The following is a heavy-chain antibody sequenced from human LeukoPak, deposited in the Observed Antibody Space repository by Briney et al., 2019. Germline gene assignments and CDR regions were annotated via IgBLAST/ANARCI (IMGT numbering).Heavy chain of an antibody. CDR3: ARRGSSSGWYESSGGWFDP. Sequence: PGESLKISCKGSGYSFTSYWIGWVRQMPGKGLEWMGIIYPGDSDTRYSPSFQGQVTISADKSISTAYLQWSRLKASDTAMYYCARRGSSSGWYESSGGWFDPWGQGTLVTVSS. V-gene: IGHV5-51*01. D-gene: IGHD6-19*01. CDR1: GYSFTSYW. CDR2: IYPGDSDT. J-gene: IGHJ5*02.